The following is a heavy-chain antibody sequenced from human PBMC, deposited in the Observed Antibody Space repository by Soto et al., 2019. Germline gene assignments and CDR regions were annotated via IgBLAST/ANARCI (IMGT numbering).Heavy chain of an antibody. D-gene: IGHD5-18*01. J-gene: IGHJ4*02. CDR3: AREQGYSHY. CDR2: IYSGGST. V-gene: IGHV3-66*01. CDR1: GFTVSSNY. Sequence: EVQLVESGGGLVQPGGSLRLSCAASGFTVSSNYMSWVRQAPGKGLEWVSVIYSGGSTYYADSVKGRCTISRDNSKNTWYLKMTSLRAEDTAVYYGAREQGYSHYWGQGTLAPVSP.